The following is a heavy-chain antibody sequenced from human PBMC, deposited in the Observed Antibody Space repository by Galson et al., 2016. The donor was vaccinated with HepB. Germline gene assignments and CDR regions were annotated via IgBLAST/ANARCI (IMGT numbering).Heavy chain of an antibody. CDR1: GYSFTSHS. J-gene: IGHJ4*02. D-gene: IGHD3-10*01. V-gene: IGHV1-18*01. CDR2: ITTYSGDT. Sequence: SVKVSCKASGYSFTSHSISWVRQAPGQGLEWMGYITTYSGDTYYAPNLQGRVTMTTDTSTRTAYMELRSLRSDDTAVYYCARDRDNYGSGSDYWGQGTLVTASS. CDR3: ARDRDNYGSGSDY.